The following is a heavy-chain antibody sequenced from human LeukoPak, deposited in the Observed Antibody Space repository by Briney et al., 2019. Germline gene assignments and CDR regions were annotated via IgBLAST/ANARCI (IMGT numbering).Heavy chain of an antibody. D-gene: IGHD3/OR15-3a*01. CDR1: GGSISSSSYY. CDR3: ARLEAEGLVITH. CDR2: IYYSGST. V-gene: IGHV4-39*01. J-gene: IGHJ4*02. Sequence: SETLSLTCTVSGGSISSSSYYWGWIRQPPGKGLEWIGGIYYSGSTYYNPSLKSRVTISVDTSKNQFSLKLSSVTAADTAVYYCARLEAEGLVITHWGQGTLVTVSS.